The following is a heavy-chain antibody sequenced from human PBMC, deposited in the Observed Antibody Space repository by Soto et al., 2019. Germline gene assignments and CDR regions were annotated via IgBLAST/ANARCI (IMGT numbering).Heavy chain of an antibody. CDR3: ASNLCDY. CDR2: ISSRSFTI. J-gene: IGHJ4*01. CDR1: GFTFSTYD. V-gene: IGHV3-48*04. Sequence: EVQLVESGGGLVQPGGSLRLSCAASGFTFSTYDMNWVRQAPGKGLEWVSYISSRSFTIYYENSVKGRFPISRDNTRNALYLQMDSLRAEDTAVYYCASNLCDYWGQGILVTASS.